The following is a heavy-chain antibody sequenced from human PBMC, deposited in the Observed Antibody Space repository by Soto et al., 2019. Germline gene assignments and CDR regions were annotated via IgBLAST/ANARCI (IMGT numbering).Heavy chain of an antibody. J-gene: IGHJ4*02. CDR3: AKESLGYSSSWYVFD. D-gene: IGHD6-13*01. Sequence: PGGSLRLSCAASGFTFSSYGMHWVRQAPGKGLECVAVISYDGSNKYYADSVKGRFTISRDNSKNTLYLQMNSLRAEDTAVYYCAKESLGYSSSWYVFDWGQGTLGTVSS. CDR2: ISYDGSNK. V-gene: IGHV3-30*18. CDR1: GFTFSSYG.